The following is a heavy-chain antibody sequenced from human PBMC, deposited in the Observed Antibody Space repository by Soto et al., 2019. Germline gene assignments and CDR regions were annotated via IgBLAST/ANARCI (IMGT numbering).Heavy chain of an antibody. CDR1: VFTISIYT. Sequence: ESLNLSYAASVFTISIYTINCVRQAPGKGLEWVSSISSSSSYIYYADSVKGRFTISRDNAKNSLYLQMNSLRAEDTAVYYCARDQLAGNAFDIWGQGTMVTVSS. CDR3: ARDQLAGNAFDI. CDR2: ISSSSSYI. D-gene: IGHD6-19*01. J-gene: IGHJ3*02. V-gene: IGHV3-21*01.